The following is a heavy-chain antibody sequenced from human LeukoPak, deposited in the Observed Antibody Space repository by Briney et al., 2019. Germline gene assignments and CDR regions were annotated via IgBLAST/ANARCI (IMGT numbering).Heavy chain of an antibody. V-gene: IGHV3-30*04. CDR1: GFTFSSYA. CDR2: ISYDGSNK. CDR3: AKGGFITGNDEGLDY. D-gene: IGHD1-20*01. J-gene: IGHJ4*02. Sequence: GRSLRLSCAASGFTFSSYAMPWVRQAPGKGLEWVAVISYDGSNKYYADSVKGRFTISRDNSKNTLYLQMNSLRAEDTAVYYCAKGGFITGNDEGLDYWGQGTLVTVSS.